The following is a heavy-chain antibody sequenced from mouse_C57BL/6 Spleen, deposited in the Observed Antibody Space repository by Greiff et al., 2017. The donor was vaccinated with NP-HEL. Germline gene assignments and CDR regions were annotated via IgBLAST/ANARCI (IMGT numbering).Heavy chain of an antibody. CDR1: GYTFTNYW. D-gene: IGHD4-1*01. CDR2: IYPGGGYT. CDR3: ARAPNWETAAWYFDV. Sequence: QVQLKQSGAELVRPGTSVKMSCKASGYTFTNYWIGWAKQRPGHGLEWIGDIYPGGGYTNYNEKFKGKATLTADKSSSTAYMQFSSLTSEDSAIYYCARAPNWETAAWYFDVWGTGTTVTVSS. V-gene: IGHV1-63*01. J-gene: IGHJ1*03.